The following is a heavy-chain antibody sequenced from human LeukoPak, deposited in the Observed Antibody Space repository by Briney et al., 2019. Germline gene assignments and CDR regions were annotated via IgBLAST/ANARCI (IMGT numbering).Heavy chain of an antibody. D-gene: IGHD3-22*01. CDR3: AKDDGDSSGYFPS. V-gene: IGHV3-23*01. CDR1: GFTSSSYA. Sequence: GGSLRLSCAASGFTSSSYAMSWVRQAPGKGLEWVSAISGSGGSTYYADSVKGRFTISRDNSKNTLYLQMNSLRAEDTAVYYCAKDDGDSSGYFPSWGQGTLVTVSS. CDR2: ISGSGGST. J-gene: IGHJ5*02.